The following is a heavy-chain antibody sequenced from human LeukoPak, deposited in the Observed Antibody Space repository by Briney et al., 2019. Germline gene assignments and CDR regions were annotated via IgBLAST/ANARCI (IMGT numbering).Heavy chain of an antibody. CDR3: ARGLIDY. Sequence: GSLRLSCAASGFTFSSYDMTWLRRAPGKGLEWLSYIGPSTSNTNYADSVKGRFSISRDNAKNCLYLEMNSLRAEDTAVYYCARGLIDYWGQGTLVTVSS. V-gene: IGHV3-48*04. J-gene: IGHJ4*02. CDR1: GFTFSSYD. CDR2: IGPSTSNT.